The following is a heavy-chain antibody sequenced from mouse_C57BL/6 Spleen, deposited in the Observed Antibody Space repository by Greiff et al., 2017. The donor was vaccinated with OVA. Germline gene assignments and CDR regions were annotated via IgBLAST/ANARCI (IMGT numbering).Heavy chain of an antibody. CDR2: ISDGGSYT. CDR1: GFTFSSYA. J-gene: IGHJ2*01. CDR3: AREGDYGSSYFDY. D-gene: IGHD1-1*01. V-gene: IGHV5-4*01. Sequence: VQLKESGGGLVKPGGSLKLSCAASGFTFSSYAMSWVRQTPEKRLEWVATISDGGSYTYYPDNVKGRFTISRDNAKNNLYLQMSHLKSEDTAMYYCAREGDYGSSYFDYWGQGTTLTVSS.